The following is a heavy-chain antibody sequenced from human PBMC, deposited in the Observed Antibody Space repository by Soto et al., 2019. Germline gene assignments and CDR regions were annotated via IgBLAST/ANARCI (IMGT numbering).Heavy chain of an antibody. D-gene: IGHD3-16*01. J-gene: IGHJ3*02. V-gene: IGHV4-4*02. CDR1: RGSMSSSDW. CDR3: ATWGSTAFDI. Sequence: QLQESGPGLVEPSGTLSLTCAVSRGSMSSSDWWCWVRQAPGKGLEWIGETYHSGNTNYNPSLKSRVTLSVVNSKNQFSLTLTSVTAADTGVYYCATWGSTAFDIWGQGTMVTVSS. CDR2: TYHSGNT.